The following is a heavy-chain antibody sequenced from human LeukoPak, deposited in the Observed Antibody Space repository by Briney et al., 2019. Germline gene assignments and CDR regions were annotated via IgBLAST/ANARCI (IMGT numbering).Heavy chain of an antibody. J-gene: IGHJ4*02. CDR2: IRYDGSNK. V-gene: IGHV3-30*02. Sequence: GGSLRLSCAASGFTFSSYGMHWVRQAPGKGLEWVAFIRYDGSNKYYADSVKGRFTISRDNSKNTLYLQMNSLRVEDTAVYYCARRATTERGHSYGLDYWGQGTLVTVSS. CDR3: ARRATTERGHSYGLDY. D-gene: IGHD5-18*01. CDR1: GFTFSSYG.